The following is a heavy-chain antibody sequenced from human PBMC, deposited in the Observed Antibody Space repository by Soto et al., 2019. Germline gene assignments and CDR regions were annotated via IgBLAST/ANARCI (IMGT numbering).Heavy chain of an antibody. CDR2: ISSSSSYI. CDR1: GFTFSSYS. CDR3: ARDPRQDGSSWYASMDV. D-gene: IGHD6-13*01. J-gene: IGHJ6*02. Sequence: EVQLVESGGGLVKPGGSLRLSCAASGFTFSSYSMNWVRQAPGKGLEWVSSISSSSSYIYYADSVKGRFTISRDNAKNSLYLQRNSLRAEDTAVYYCARDPRQDGSSWYASMDVWGQGTTVTVSS. V-gene: IGHV3-21*01.